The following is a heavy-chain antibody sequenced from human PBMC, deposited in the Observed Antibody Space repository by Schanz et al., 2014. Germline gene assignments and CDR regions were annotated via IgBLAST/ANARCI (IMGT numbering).Heavy chain of an antibody. D-gene: IGHD3-16*01. CDR1: GYTFTTYG. Sequence: QAQLVQSGVEVKKPGASVKVSCKASGYTFTTYGISWVRQAPGQGLEWMGWISTYNDNTNYAQKLQGRVTMSTDTSTGTAYMELRSLRSDDTAVYYCARGRVLGSYYEYWGQGTLVTVSS. CDR2: ISTYNDNT. J-gene: IGHJ4*02. CDR3: ARGRVLGSYYEY. V-gene: IGHV1-18*04.